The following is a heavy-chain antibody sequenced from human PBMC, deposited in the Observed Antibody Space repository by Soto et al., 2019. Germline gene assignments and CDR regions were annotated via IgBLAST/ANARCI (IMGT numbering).Heavy chain of an antibody. CDR1: GFVFSNYA. V-gene: IGHV3-23*01. D-gene: IGHD3-10*01. J-gene: IGHJ4*02. CDR2: IYAAGGSK. Sequence: PGGSLRLSCAASGFVFSNYAMFWFRQSPGRGLEWVSTIYAAGGSKYYAGSVKGRFTVSRDNSRDTLFLQMDRLGVEDTAIYFCAKDLIRGDGYEDPDYWGQGTQVTVSS. CDR3: AKDLIRGDGYEDPDY.